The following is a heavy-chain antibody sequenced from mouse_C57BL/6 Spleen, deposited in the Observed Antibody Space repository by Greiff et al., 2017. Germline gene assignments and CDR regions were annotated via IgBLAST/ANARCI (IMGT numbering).Heavy chain of an antibody. V-gene: IGHV1-54*01. CDR3: ARLGSSDHGFDY. J-gene: IGHJ2*01. CDR2: INPGSGGT. D-gene: IGHD3-2*02. CDR1: GYAFTNYL. Sequence: QVQLQQSGAELVRPGTSVKVSCKASGYAFTNYLIEWVKQRPGQGLEWIGVINPGSGGTNYNEKFKGKATLTADKSSSTAYMQLSSLTSEDSAVYFCARLGSSDHGFDYWGQGTTLTVSS.